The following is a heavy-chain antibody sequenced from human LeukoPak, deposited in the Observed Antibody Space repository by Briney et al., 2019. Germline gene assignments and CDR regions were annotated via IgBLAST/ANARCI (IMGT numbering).Heavy chain of an antibody. V-gene: IGHV1-18*01. D-gene: IGHD3-10*01. CDR3: ARDMDVDYYGSGSLNHFDY. CDR1: GYTFTSYG. CDR2: ISTNNGNT. J-gene: IGHJ4*02. Sequence: GASVKVSCKASGYTFTSYGISWVRQAPGQGLEWMGWISTNNGNTNYAQNFQGRVTMTTDTSTSTAYMELRSLRSDDTAVYYCARDMDVDYYGSGSLNHFDYWGQGTLVTVSS.